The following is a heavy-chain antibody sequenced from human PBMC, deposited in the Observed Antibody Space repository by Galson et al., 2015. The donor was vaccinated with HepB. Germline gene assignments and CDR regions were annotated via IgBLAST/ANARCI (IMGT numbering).Heavy chain of an antibody. CDR3: ARTPPEYYYYYGMDV. CDR2: INAGNGNT. V-gene: IGHV1-3*01. Sequence: SCKASGYTFTSYAMHWVRQAPGQRLEWMGWINAGNGNTKYSQKFQGRVTITRDTSASTAYMELSSLRSEDTAVYYCARTPPEYYYYYGMDVWGQGTTVTVSS. CDR1: GYTFTSYA. J-gene: IGHJ6*02.